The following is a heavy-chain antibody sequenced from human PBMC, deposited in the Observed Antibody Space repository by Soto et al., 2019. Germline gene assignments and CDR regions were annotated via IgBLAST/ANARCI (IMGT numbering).Heavy chain of an antibody. J-gene: IGHJ4*02. CDR2: INANTGAT. Sequence: QVRLVQSGAEVGQPGASVKVSCKASGHTSRNNGISWVRQAPGQGLEWMGFINANTGATNYARKFRGRLTLTTDTFTRTFDMELRSVRSVHTAVYNCGRDDDQWDQRFLHYWGQGTLVTVSS. D-gene: IGHD1-26*01. CDR3: GRDDDQWDQRFLHY. CDR1: GHTSRNNG. V-gene: IGHV1-18*01.